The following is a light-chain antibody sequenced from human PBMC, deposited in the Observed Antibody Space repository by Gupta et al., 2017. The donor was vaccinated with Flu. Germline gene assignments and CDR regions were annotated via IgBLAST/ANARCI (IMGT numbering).Light chain of an antibody. V-gene: IGLV4-69*01. CDR1: SGHSSYA. J-gene: IGLJ3*02. Sequence: QLMLTQSPSASASLGASVKLTCTLSSGHSSYAIAWHQQQPEKGPRYLMKVNSDGSHIRGDGIPDRFSGSSSGAERHLTISSLQSEDEADYYCQTWDTGIRVFGGGTKLTVL. CDR3: QTWDTGIRV. CDR2: VNSDGSH.